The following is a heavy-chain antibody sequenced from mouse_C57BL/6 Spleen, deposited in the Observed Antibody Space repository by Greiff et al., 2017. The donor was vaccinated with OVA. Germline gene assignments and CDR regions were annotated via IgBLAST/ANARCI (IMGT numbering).Heavy chain of an antibody. CDR2: ISYDGSN. D-gene: IGHD2-1*01. J-gene: IGHJ2*01. V-gene: IGHV3-6*01. CDR3: AREGIYYGKDYFDY. Sequence: EVQVVESGPGLVKPSQSLSLTCSVTGYSITSGYYWNWIRQFPGNKLEWMGYISYDGSNNYNPSLKNRISITRDTSKNQFFLKLNSVTTEDTATYYCAREGIYYGKDYFDYWGQGTTLTVSS. CDR1: GYSITSGYY.